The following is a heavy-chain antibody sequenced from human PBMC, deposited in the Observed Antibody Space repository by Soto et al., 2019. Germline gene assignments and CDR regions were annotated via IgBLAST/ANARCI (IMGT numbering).Heavy chain of an antibody. D-gene: IGHD2-2*02. Sequence: ALVKVSCKASGGTFSSYAISWVRQAPGQGLEWMGGIIPIFGTANYAQKFQGRVTITADESTSTAYMELSSLRSEDTAVYYCASCSSTSCYTSYYYYGMDVWGQGTTVTVSS. CDR2: IIPIFGTA. CDR1: GGTFSSYA. J-gene: IGHJ6*02. CDR3: ASCSSTSCYTSYYYYGMDV. V-gene: IGHV1-69*13.